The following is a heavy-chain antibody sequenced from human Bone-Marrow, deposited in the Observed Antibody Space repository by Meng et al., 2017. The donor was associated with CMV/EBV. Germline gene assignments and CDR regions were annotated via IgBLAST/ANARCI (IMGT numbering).Heavy chain of an antibody. D-gene: IGHD2-2*01. CDR1: GFSLSTSGVG. V-gene: IGHV2-70D*14. CDR2: IDWDDDK. CDR3: ARTLLGYCSSTSCFYGMDV. Sequence: SGPTLVKPTQTLTLTCTFSGFSLSTSGVGVGWIRQPPGKALEWLARIDWDDDKFYSTSLKTRLTISKDTSKNQVVLTMTNMDPVDTATYYCARTLLGYCSSTSCFYGMDVWGQGTTVTVSS. J-gene: IGHJ6*02.